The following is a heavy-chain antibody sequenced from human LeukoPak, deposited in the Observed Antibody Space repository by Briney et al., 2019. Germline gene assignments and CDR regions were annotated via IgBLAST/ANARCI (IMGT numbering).Heavy chain of an antibody. J-gene: IGHJ5*02. CDR3: AKGSRQLVGLGWFDP. D-gene: IGHD6-13*01. CDR1: GFTFSSYA. Sequence: PGGSLRLSCAASGFTFSSYAMSWVRQAPGKGLEWVSAIGGSGGSTYYADSVKGRFTISRDNSKNTLYLQMNSLGAEDTAVYYCAKGSRQLVGLGWFDPWGQGTLVTVSS. V-gene: IGHV3-23*01. CDR2: IGGSGGST.